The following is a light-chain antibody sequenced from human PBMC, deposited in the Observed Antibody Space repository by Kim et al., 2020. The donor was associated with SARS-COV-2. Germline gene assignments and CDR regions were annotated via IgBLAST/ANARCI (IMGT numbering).Light chain of an antibody. CDR1: RANTGSNT. CDR2: SNN. J-gene: IGLJ3*02. V-gene: IGLV1-44*01. CDR3: AAWDDSLNGWV. Sequence: GQRVTSYCSGSRANTGSNTVNWYQQHPGTAPKLLIYSNNQRPSGVPDRFSGSKSGTSASLAISGLQSEDEADYYCAAWDDSLNGWVFGGGTQLTVL.